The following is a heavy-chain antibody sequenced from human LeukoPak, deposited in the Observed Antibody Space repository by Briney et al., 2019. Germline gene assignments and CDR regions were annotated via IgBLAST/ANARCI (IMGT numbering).Heavy chain of an antibody. CDR2: IIPIFGTA. CDR1: GGTFSSYA. Sequence: ASVKVSCKASGGTFSSYAISWVRQAPGQGLEWMGGIIPIFGTANYAQKFQGRVTITADESTSTAYMELSSLRSEDTAVYYCARAPFKDIVVVPAANVGLDYWGQGTLGTVSS. CDR3: ARAPFKDIVVVPAANVGLDY. J-gene: IGHJ4*02. D-gene: IGHD2-2*01. V-gene: IGHV1-69*13.